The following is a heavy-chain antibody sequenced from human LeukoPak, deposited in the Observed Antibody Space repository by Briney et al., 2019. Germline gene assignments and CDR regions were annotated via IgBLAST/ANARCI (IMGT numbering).Heavy chain of an antibody. D-gene: IGHD2-15*01. CDR1: GFTFSNHA. V-gene: IGHV3-23*01. J-gene: IGHJ4*02. CDR2: INGSGGRT. CDR3: AKEYGSTRGYYFDY. Sequence: GGSLRLSCAASGFTFSNHAMSWVRQAPGKGLEWVSGINGSGGRTYYADSVKGRFTISRDNSKNTLYLQMNSLRAEDTAVYYCAKEYGSTRGYYFDYWGQGTLVTVSS.